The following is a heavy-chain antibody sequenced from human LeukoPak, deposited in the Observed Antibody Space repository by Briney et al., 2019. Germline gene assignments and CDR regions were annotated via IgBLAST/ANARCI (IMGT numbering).Heavy chain of an antibody. D-gene: IGHD3-3*01. J-gene: IGHJ4*02. V-gene: IGHV3-48*02. CDR1: GFTFSNYA. CDR2: ISSSSSTI. Sequence: GGSLRLSCAASGFTFSNYAMSWVRQAPGKGLEWVSYISSSSSTIYYADSVRGRFTISRDNAKNSLYLQMNSLRDEDTAVYYCARVKGVFWSGRFSFDYWGQGTLVTVSS. CDR3: ARVKGVFWSGRFSFDY.